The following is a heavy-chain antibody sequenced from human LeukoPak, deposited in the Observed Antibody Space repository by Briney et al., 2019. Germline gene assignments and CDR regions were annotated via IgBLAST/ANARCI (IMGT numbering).Heavy chain of an antibody. CDR1: GGSISSSSYY. CDR3: ARRPVAYYYGSGSYPLDY. Sequence: SESLSLTCTVSGGSISSSSYYWGWIRQPPGKGLEWIGEINHSGSTNYNPSLKSRVTISVDTSKNQFSLKLSSVTAADTAVYYCARRPVAYYYGSGSYPLDYWGQGTLVTVSS. CDR2: INHSGST. J-gene: IGHJ4*02. D-gene: IGHD3-10*01. V-gene: IGHV4-39*07.